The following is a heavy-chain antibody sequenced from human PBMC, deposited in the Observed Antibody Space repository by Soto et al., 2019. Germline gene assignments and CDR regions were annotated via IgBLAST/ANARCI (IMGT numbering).Heavy chain of an antibody. CDR2: IYWDTDE. CDR1: GFSLSTSGVG. Sequence: QITLKESGHTLVKPTQTLTLTCTFSGFSLSTSGVGVGWIRQPPGKALEWLALIYWDTDERYSPSLKSRVTITKDTSKNEVVLTMTNMDPVDTGTYYCAHKGGRGAAMDVWGQGTAVTVSS. CDR3: AHKGGRGAAMDV. J-gene: IGHJ6*02. V-gene: IGHV2-5*02. D-gene: IGHD2-15*01.